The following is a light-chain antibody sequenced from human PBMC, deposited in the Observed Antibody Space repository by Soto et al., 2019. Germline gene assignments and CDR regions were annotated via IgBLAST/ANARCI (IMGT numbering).Light chain of an antibody. CDR3: QQYDNLPPFT. J-gene: IGKJ3*01. CDR2: DAS. Sequence: DIQMTQSPSSLSASVGDRVTITCQASQDISNYLNWYQQKPGKAPKLLIYDASNLETGVPSRFSVSGSGTDFTFPISSLQPEDIATYYCQQYDNLPPFTFGPGTKVDIK. CDR1: QDISNY. V-gene: IGKV1-33*01.